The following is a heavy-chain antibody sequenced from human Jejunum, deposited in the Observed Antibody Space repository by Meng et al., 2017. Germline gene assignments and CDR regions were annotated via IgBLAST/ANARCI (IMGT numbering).Heavy chain of an antibody. V-gene: IGHV5-51*01. CDR3: ARRGGDCSSISCYSFFDY. D-gene: IGHD2-2*01. CDR1: GYDFFGWW. J-gene: IGHJ4*02. Sequence: GESLKISCKGSGYDFFGWWIGWMRQMPGKGLEWMGIIYPGDSDTRYSPSFQGQVTISADKSTNTAYLQWNSLKASDTAMYYCARRGGDCSSISCYSFFDYWGQGTLVTVSS. CDR2: IYPGDSDT.